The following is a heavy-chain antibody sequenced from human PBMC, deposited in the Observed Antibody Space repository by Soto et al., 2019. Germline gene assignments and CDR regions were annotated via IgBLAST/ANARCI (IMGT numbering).Heavy chain of an antibody. CDR3: ARAERWLQLFSYFDY. Sequence: QVQLVESGGGVVQPGRSLRLSCAASGFTFSSYGMHWVRQAPGKGLEWVAVIWYDGSNKYYADSVKGRFTISRDNSKNPLYLQMNSLRAEDTAVYYCARAERWLQLFSYFDYWGQGTLVTVSS. D-gene: IGHD5-12*01. V-gene: IGHV3-33*01. J-gene: IGHJ4*02. CDR2: IWYDGSNK. CDR1: GFTFSSYG.